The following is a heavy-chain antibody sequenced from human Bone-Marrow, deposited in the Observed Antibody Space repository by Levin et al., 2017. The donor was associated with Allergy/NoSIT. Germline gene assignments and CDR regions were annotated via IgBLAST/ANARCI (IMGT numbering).Heavy chain of an antibody. CDR1: GYTFTSYD. Sequence: ASVKVSCKASGYTFTSYDINWVRQATGQGLEWMGWMNPNSGNTGYAQKFQGRVTMTRNTSISTAYMELSSLRSEDTAVYYCARSEMGPDPRIVVVPAARGEDYFDYWGQGTLVTVSS. CDR3: ARSEMGPDPRIVVVPAARGEDYFDY. D-gene: IGHD2-2*01. J-gene: IGHJ4*02. V-gene: IGHV1-8*01. CDR2: MNPNSGNT.